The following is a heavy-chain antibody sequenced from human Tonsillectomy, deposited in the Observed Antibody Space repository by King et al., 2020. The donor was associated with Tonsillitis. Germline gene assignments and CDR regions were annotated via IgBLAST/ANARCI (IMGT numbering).Heavy chain of an antibody. CDR2: IDPSDAHT. CDR1: GYSFTSFW. CDR3: ARSEQELSTYYYYYYMDV. D-gene: IGHD6-13*01. Sequence: VQLVESGAEVKKPGESLRISCKGSGYSFTSFWLNWVRQMPGKGLDWRGRIDPSDAHTNYSPSFQGHVSISADKSFSTAYLQWSSLKAPDTAIYYCARSEQELSTYYYYYYMDVWGKGTTVTVSS. J-gene: IGHJ6*03. V-gene: IGHV5-10-1*03.